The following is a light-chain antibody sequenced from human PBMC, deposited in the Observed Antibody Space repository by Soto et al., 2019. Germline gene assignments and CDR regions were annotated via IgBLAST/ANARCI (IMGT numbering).Light chain of an antibody. CDR3: QQGYSNPWT. Sequence: DIQMTQSPSSLSASIGDRVTITCRASQTVNTYLHWYQQKPGKAPKLLIYAASNLQGGVPSRFSGSGSRTNFTLSLNSLQPEDFATYYCQQGYSNPWTFGQGTKVDIK. V-gene: IGKV1-39*01. J-gene: IGKJ1*01. CDR2: AAS. CDR1: QTVNTY.